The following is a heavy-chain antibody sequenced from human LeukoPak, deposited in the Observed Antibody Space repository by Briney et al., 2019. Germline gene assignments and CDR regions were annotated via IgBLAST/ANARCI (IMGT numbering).Heavy chain of an antibody. Sequence: GGSLRLSCAASGFTFSSYAMSWFRQAPGKGLEWVSAISGSGGSTYYAGSVKGRFTISRDNSKNTLYLQMNSLRAEDTAVYYCAKGSGYSYGYDDYWGQGTLVTVSS. J-gene: IGHJ4*02. V-gene: IGHV3-23*01. CDR2: ISGSGGST. CDR1: GFTFSSYA. D-gene: IGHD5-18*01. CDR3: AKGSGYSYGYDDY.